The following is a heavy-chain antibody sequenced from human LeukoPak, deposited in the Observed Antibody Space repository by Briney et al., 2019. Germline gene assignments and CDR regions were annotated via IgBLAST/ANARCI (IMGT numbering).Heavy chain of an antibody. CDR1: GFTFTSSA. Sequence: PWASVKVSCKASGFTFTSSAMQGVRQARGQRLEWIGWIVVGSGNTNYAQKFQERVTITRDMSTSTAYMELSSLRSEDTAVYYCAADLSSSWYGYNWFDPWGQGTLVTVSS. V-gene: IGHV1-58*02. CDR2: IVVGSGNT. D-gene: IGHD6-13*01. CDR3: AADLSSSWYGYNWFDP. J-gene: IGHJ5*02.